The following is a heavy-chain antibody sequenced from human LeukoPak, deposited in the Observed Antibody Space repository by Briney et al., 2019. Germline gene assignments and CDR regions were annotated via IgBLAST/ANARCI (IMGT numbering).Heavy chain of an antibody. CDR3: ARGHIAAAGTSFDY. J-gene: IGHJ4*02. D-gene: IGHD6-13*01. Sequence: GGSLRLSCAASGFTPSSYSMNWVRQAPGKGLEWVSSISSSSIYIYHADSLKGRFTISRDNAKNSLYLQMNSLRAEDTAVYYCARGHIAAAGTSFDYWGQGTLVTVSS. CDR2: ISSSSIYI. CDR1: GFTPSSYS. V-gene: IGHV3-21*01.